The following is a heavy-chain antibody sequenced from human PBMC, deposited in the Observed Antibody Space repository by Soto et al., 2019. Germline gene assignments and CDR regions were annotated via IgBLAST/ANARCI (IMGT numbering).Heavy chain of an antibody. V-gene: IGHV4-30-4*01. CDR1: GGSISSGASY. Sequence: SEPLSLTRPVSGGSISSGASYWSWIRQPPGKGLEWIGYIYYSGSTYYNPSLKSRVTISVDTSKNQFSLKLSSVTAADTAVYYCARGSYTIFGVVMDVWGQGTTVTVSS. D-gene: IGHD3-3*01. CDR2: IYYSGST. CDR3: ARGSYTIFGVVMDV. J-gene: IGHJ6*02.